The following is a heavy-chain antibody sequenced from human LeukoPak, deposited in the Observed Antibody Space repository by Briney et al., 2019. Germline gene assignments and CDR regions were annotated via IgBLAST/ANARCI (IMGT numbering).Heavy chain of an antibody. V-gene: IGHV4-59*08. J-gene: IGHJ3*01. D-gene: IGHD2/OR15-2a*01. CDR1: GDSNSTYQ. CDR3: ARPLTPFFGGLNYAFVV. Sequence: SETLSLTCTVSGDSNSTYQWSWIRQPPGKGLEWIGYIYYTGNTKYNPSLKSRVTISVDTSKNQFSLELSSVTAADTAIYYCARPLTPFFGGLNYAFVVSGPARILTFSS. CDR2: IYYTGNT.